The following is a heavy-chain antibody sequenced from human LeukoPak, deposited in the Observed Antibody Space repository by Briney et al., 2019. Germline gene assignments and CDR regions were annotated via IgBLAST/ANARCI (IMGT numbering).Heavy chain of an antibody. CDR2: ISSSGSTI. CDR3: ARVMSRGYSYGYAFDI. J-gene: IGHJ3*02. V-gene: IGHV3-11*01. CDR1: GFTFSDYY. Sequence: PGGSLRLSCAASGFTFSDYYMSWIRQAPGKGLEWVSYISSSGSTICYADSVKGRFTISRDNAKNSLYLQMNSLRAEDTAVYYCARVMSRGYSYGYAFDIWGQGTMVTVSS. D-gene: IGHD5-18*01.